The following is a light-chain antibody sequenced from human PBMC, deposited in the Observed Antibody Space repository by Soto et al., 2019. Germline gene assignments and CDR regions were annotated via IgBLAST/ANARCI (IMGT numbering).Light chain of an antibody. J-gene: IGKJ1*01. CDR2: AAS. CDR3: QQSYSSPPT. Sequence: DIQMTQSPSSVSASVGDRVTLACRASQGISSWLAWYQQKPGKAPKILIFAASSLQSGVPSRFSGSRSGPDFTLTISSLQPEDFATYYCQQSYSSPPTFGQGTKVDIK. V-gene: IGKV1-12*01. CDR1: QGISSW.